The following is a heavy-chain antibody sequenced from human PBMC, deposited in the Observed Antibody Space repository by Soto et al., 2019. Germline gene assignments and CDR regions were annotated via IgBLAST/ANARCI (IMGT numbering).Heavy chain of an antibody. D-gene: IGHD1-7*01. J-gene: IGHJ4*02. CDR2: IYYSGST. CDR3: AREGGNYYFDY. CDR1: GGSVSSGSYY. V-gene: IGHV4-61*01. Sequence: PSETLSLTCTVSGGSVSSGSYYWSWIRQPPGKGLEWIGYIYYSGSTNYNPSLKSRVTISVDTSKNQFSLKLSSVTAADTAAYYCAREGGNYYFDYWGQGTLVTVSS.